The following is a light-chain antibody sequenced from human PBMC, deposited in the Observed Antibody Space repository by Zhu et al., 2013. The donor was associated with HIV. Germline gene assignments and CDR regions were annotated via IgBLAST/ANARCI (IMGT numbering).Light chain of an antibody. CDR1: QSISSY. CDR3: QQYDNLPLT. J-gene: IGKJ4*01. V-gene: IGKV1-39*01. Sequence: DIQLTQSPSSLSASVGDRVTLTCRASQSISSYLNWYQQKPGKAPQVLIYAASSLQSGVPSRFSGSGSGTDFTLTISSLQPEDVATYYCQQYDNLPLTFGGGTRVEI. CDR2: AAS.